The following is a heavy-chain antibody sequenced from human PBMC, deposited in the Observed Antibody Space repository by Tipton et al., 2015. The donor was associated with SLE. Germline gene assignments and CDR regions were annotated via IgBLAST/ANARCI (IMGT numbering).Heavy chain of an antibody. Sequence: SLRLSCAASGFIFSDYSMNWVRQAPGKGLEWVSSISSSSRYIYHAESLKGRFTISRDNAKNSLYLQMNSLRVEDTAVYYCARSHWGDYWGQGTLVTVSS. CDR1: GFIFSDYS. J-gene: IGHJ4*02. V-gene: IGHV3-21*03. CDR2: ISSSSRYI. CDR3: ARSHWGDY. D-gene: IGHD3-16*01.